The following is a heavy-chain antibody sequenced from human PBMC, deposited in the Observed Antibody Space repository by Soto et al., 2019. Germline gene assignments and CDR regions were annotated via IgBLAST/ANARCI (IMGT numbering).Heavy chain of an antibody. V-gene: IGHV1-18*01. CDR1: GYIFSRSG. Sequence: QVQLVQSGAEVKKPGASVKVSCKASGYIFSRSGISWVRQAPGQGLEWMGWINGYNGNTNYTQKMQGRITMTTDTPTSTAYMELRSLRSDDTAVYYCARMGDVPYYYYGMDVWGQGTTVIVSS. CDR2: INGYNGNT. J-gene: IGHJ6*02. CDR3: ARMGDVPYYYYGMDV. D-gene: IGHD3-16*01.